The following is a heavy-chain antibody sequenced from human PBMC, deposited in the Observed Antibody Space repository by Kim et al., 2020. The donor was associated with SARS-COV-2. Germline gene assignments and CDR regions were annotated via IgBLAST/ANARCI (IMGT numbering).Heavy chain of an antibody. Sequence: GGSLRLSCAASGFTFSSYSMNWVRQAPGKGLEWVSSISSSSSYIYYADSVKGRFTISRDNAKNSLYLQMNSLRAEDTAVYYCAGRDSSGYYYRPSRFSAFDIWGQGTMVTVSS. V-gene: IGHV3-21*01. D-gene: IGHD3-22*01. CDR3: AGRDSSGYYYRPSRFSAFDI. CDR1: GFTFSSYS. J-gene: IGHJ3*02. CDR2: ISSSSSYI.